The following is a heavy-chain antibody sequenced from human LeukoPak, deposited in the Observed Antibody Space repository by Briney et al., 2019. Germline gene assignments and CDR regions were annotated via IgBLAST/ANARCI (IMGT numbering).Heavy chain of an antibody. CDR2: IYPADSDT. J-gene: IGHJ4*02. V-gene: IGHV5-51*01. CDR3: ARLSDFNFDY. D-gene: IGHD2-21*02. Sequence: GESPKISCKGSGYSFTGYWIGWVRQMPGKGLECMGIIYPADSDTTYSPSFQGQVTISADKSISTTYLQWSSLKASDTAMYYCARLSDFNFDYWGQGTLVTVSS. CDR1: GYSFTGYW.